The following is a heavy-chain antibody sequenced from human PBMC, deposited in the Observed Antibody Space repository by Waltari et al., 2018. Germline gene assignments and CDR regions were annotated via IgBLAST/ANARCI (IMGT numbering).Heavy chain of an antibody. D-gene: IGHD2-15*01. Sequence: QVQLQESGPGLVKPSETLSLTCTVPGGSISSSYWSWLRQPPGKGLEWIGYIYYSGSTNYNPSLKSRVTISVDTSKNQFSLKLSSVTAADTAVYYCATVVAATPGWFDPWGQGTLVTVSS. CDR1: GGSISSSY. CDR3: ATVVAATPGWFDP. J-gene: IGHJ5*02. CDR2: IYYSGST. V-gene: IGHV4-59*01.